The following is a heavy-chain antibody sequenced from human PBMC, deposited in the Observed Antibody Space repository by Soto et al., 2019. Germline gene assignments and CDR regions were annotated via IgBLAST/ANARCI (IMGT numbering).Heavy chain of an antibody. CDR3: VKGGWLDF. Sequence: EVQLLESGGGLVQPGGSLRLSCAASGFTFNTFEMSWVRQAPGRGLEWVSFIGDDSSRTYYADAVKGRFTISRDNSKYTLYLQMNSLTAEDTAVYACVKGGWLDFWGQGTLVTVSS. CDR2: IGDDSSRT. D-gene: IGHD3-16*01. V-gene: IGHV3-23*01. CDR1: GFTFNTFE. J-gene: IGHJ5*01.